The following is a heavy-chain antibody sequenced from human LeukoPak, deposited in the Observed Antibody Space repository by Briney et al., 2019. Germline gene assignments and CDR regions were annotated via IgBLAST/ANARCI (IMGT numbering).Heavy chain of an antibody. CDR3: TRSDWFDP. CDR2: INSDGGTT. Sequence: GGSLRLSCAASGFTFRSYSMHWVRQAPGKGLVWVSRINSDGGTTSYADSVKGRFTISRDNAKNTLYLQMNSLRGEDTAVYYCTRSDWFDPWGQGTLVTVSS. V-gene: IGHV3-74*01. CDR1: GFTFRSYS. J-gene: IGHJ5*02.